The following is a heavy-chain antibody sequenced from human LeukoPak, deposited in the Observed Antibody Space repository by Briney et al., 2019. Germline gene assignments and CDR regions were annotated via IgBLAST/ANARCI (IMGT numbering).Heavy chain of an antibody. CDR3: ARDNDDKYYFDY. V-gene: IGHV4-38-2*02. CDR1: GYSISSGYY. CDR2: IYHSGST. Sequence: MPSETLSLTCTVSGYSISSGYYWGWIRQPPGQGLEWIGSIYHSGSTYYNPSLKSRVTISVDTSRNQFSLKLSSVTAADTAVYYCARDNDDKYYFDYWGQGTLVTVSS. J-gene: IGHJ4*02. D-gene: IGHD1-1*01.